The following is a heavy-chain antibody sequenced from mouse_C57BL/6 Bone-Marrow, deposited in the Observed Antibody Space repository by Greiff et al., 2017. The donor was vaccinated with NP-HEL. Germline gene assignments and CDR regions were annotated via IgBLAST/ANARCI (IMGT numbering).Heavy chain of an antibody. CDR1: GYAFSSYW. CDR2: IYPGDGDT. J-gene: IGHJ3*01. Sequence: VQLQQSGAELVKPGASVKISCKASGYAFSSYWMNWVKQRPGKGLEGIGQIYPGDGDTNYNGKFKGKATLTADKSSSTAYMQLSSLTSEDSAVYFCARSDYGSSYGFAYWGQGTLVTVSA. V-gene: IGHV1-80*01. D-gene: IGHD1-1*01. CDR3: ARSDYGSSYGFAY.